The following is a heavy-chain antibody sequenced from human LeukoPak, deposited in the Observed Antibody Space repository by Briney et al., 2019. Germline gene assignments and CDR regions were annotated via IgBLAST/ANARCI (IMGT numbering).Heavy chain of an antibody. CDR2: ISGSSGTI. Sequence: TGGSLRLSCAASGFTFSGYSMNWVRQAPGKGLEWVSYISGSSGTIYYADSVKGRFTISRDNAKNSLYLQMNSLRVEGTAVYYCARDKRPPRYGELFEVSFDYWGLGTLVTVSS. J-gene: IGHJ4*02. CDR3: ARDKRPPRYGELFEVSFDY. CDR1: GFTFSGYS. D-gene: IGHD3-10*01. V-gene: IGHV3-48*01.